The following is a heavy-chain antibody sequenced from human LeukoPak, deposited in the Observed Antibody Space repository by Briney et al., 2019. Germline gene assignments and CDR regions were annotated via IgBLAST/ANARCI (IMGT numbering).Heavy chain of an antibody. D-gene: IGHD6-19*01. J-gene: IGHJ5*02. CDR2: IIPIFGTA. CDR1: GGTFSSYA. CDR3: ARIGGWYVSGQYWFDP. V-gene: IGHV1-69*01. Sequence: ASVKVSCKASGGTFSSYAISWVRQAPGQGLEWMGGIIPIFGTANYAQKFQGRVTITADEFTSTAYMELSSLRSEDTAVYYCARIGGWYVSGQYWFDPWGQGTLVTVSS.